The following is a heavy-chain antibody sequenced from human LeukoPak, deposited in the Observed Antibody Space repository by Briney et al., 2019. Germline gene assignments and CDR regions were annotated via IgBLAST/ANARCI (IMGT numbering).Heavy chain of an antibody. D-gene: IGHD5-18*01. CDR1: GGSISTYH. CDR3: ARDKRHSYGRYFDP. Sequence: PSETLSLTCSVSGGSISTYHWNWIRKPPGKGLEWIGYMQSSGISKYNPSLKGRVNIFVDTSKNQFVLNLRSVTAADTAVYYCARDKRHSYGRYFDPWGQGMLVTVSS. CDR2: MQSSGIS. V-gene: IGHV4-59*01. J-gene: IGHJ4*02.